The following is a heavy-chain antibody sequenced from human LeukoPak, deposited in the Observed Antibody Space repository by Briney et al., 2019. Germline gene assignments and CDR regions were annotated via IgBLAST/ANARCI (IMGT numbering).Heavy chain of an antibody. CDR1: GFTFSSYA. CDR2: LSRSGENT. Sequence: PGGSLRLSCAASGFTFSSYAMSWVRQAPGKGLEWVSALSRSGENTYYADSVKGRFTVSRDNSINTLSLQMSSLRAEDTAVYFCAKEVGAHGEHAFDAWGQGTMVIVSS. J-gene: IGHJ3*01. V-gene: IGHV3-23*01. D-gene: IGHD4-17*01. CDR3: AKEVGAHGEHAFDA.